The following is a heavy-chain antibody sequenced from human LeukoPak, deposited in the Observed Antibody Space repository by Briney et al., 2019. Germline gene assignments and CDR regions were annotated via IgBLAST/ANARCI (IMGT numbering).Heavy chain of an antibody. D-gene: IGHD3-10*01. Sequence: GGSLRLSCAASGFTFSTYSMNWVRQAPGKGLEWVANINQDGSENYYVDSVKGRFTISRDNAKNSLYLQMNSLRAEDTAVYYCTKGRSNHYWGQGTLVTVST. J-gene: IGHJ4*02. V-gene: IGHV3-7*01. CDR3: TKGRSNHY. CDR2: INQDGSEN. CDR1: GFTFSTYS.